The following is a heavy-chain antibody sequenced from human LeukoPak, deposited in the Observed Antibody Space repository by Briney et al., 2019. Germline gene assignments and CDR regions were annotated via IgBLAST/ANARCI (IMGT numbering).Heavy chain of an antibody. CDR2: ISSSGSTI. Sequence: GGSLRLSCAASGFTFSDYYMSWIRQAPGKGLEWVSYISSSGSTIYYADSVKGRFTISRDNAKNSLYLQMNNLRAEDTAVYYCARESPTPPNNYYYYFYMDVWGKGTTVTVSS. CDR3: ARESPTPPNNYYYYFYMDV. V-gene: IGHV3-11*04. CDR1: GFTFSDYY. J-gene: IGHJ6*03.